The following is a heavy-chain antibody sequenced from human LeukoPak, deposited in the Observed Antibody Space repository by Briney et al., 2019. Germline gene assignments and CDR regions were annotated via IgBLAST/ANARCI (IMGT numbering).Heavy chain of an antibody. J-gene: IGHJ4*02. D-gene: IGHD1-26*01. V-gene: IGHV4-39*01. CDR3: ARGLVRASGNYLYY. CDR1: GGSISSSSYY. Sequence: PSETLSLTCTVSGGSISSSSYYWGWIRQPPGKGLEWIASIYYSGRTYYNPSLKSRVTISVDTSKNQFSLKLTSVTAADTAVYYCARGLVRASGNYLYYWGQGTLVTVSS. CDR2: IYYSGRT.